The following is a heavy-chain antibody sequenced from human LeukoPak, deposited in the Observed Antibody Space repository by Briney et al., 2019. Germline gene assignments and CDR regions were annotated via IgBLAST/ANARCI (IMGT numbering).Heavy chain of an antibody. CDR1: GFTVSSNY. CDR2: IYSGGST. Sequence: GGSLRLSCAASGFTVSSNYMSWVRQAPGKGLEWVSVIYSGGSTYYADSVKGRFTISRDNSKNTLYLQMNSLRAEDTAVYYCARAQGGYSYGFYFDYWGQGTLVTVSS. J-gene: IGHJ4*02. CDR3: ARAQGGYSYGFYFDY. V-gene: IGHV3-53*01. D-gene: IGHD5-18*01.